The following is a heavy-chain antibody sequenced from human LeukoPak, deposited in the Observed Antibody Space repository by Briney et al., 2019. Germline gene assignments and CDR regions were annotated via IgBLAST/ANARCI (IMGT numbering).Heavy chain of an antibody. CDR1: GGSISSGNYY. J-gene: IGHJ4*01. CDR3: AKDLPSQGPPRGFDY. Sequence: SQTLSLTCSVSGGSISSGNYYWSWIRQPAGKGLEWIGRVYTSGSTNYNPSLKSRVTISVDTSKNQFSLKLSSVTAADTAVYYCAKDLPSQGPPRGFDYWGQGTLVTVSS. V-gene: IGHV4-61*02. D-gene: IGHD5/OR15-5a*01. CDR2: VYTSGST.